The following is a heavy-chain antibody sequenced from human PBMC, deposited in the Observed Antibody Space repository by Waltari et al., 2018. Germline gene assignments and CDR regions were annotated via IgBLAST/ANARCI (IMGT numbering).Heavy chain of an antibody. V-gene: IGHV4-38-2*02. CDR1: GYSIRSPYY. D-gene: IGHD3-10*01. J-gene: IGHJ4*02. CDR2: IYHSGTT. CDR3: ATDDGFGERVFDF. Sequence: HVQLQESGPGLVKPSETLSLTCTVPGYSIRSPYYWGWIRQPPGKGLEWVGNIYHSGTTYYNPSLKSRVTISVDTSKNQFSLKLRSVTAADTAVYYCATDDGFGERVFDFWGQGTLVTVSS.